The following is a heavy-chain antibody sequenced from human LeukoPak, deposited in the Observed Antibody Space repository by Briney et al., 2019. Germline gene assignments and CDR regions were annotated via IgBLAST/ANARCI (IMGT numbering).Heavy chain of an antibody. CDR3: AGSYFYDGNRYFDY. V-gene: IGHV4-59*08. D-gene: IGHD3-22*01. J-gene: IGHJ4*02. CDR2: IYYTGST. CDR1: GGSITSYY. Sequence: SDTLSLTCNVSGGSITSYYWNWIRQPPGKGLEWIGYIYYTGSTNSNPSLRSRVTMSLDTSKNQFSLKLSSVTATDTARYYCAGSYFYDGNRYFDYWGQGALVTVSS.